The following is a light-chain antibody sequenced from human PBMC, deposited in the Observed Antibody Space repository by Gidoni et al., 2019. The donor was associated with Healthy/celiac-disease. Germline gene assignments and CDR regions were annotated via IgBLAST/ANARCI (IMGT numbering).Light chain of an antibody. CDR1: QCISSW. Sequence: DIQMIQSPSTLSASVGNRVTIPCRARQCISSWLAWYQQKPGKAPKLLIYDAYSVESGVPSRFSGSGSGTEFTLTSSSLQPDDFATYCCQQYNSYPWTFGQGTKVEIK. CDR2: DAY. CDR3: QQYNSYPWT. J-gene: IGKJ1*01. V-gene: IGKV1-5*01.